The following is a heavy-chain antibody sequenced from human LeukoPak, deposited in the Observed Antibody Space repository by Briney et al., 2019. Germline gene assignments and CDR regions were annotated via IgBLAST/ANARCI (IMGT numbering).Heavy chain of an antibody. Sequence: PGGSLRLSCAASGFTFSSYGMHWVRQAPGKGLEWVAVIWYDGSNKYYADSVKGRFTISRDNSKNTLYLQMNSLRAEDTAVYYCARDSAMVRGVRNYFNYWGQGTLVTVSS. J-gene: IGHJ4*02. CDR1: GFTFSSYG. D-gene: IGHD3-10*01. V-gene: IGHV3-33*08. CDR3: ARDSAMVRGVRNYFNY. CDR2: IWYDGSNK.